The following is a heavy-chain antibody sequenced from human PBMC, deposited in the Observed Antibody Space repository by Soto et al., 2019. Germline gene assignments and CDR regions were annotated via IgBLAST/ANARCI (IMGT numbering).Heavy chain of an antibody. CDR3: ARDHRPLGYCSGGSCYSYYYDGMDV. J-gene: IGHJ6*02. CDR2: ISYDGSNK. CDR1: GFTFSSYA. V-gene: IGHV3-30-3*01. D-gene: IGHD2-15*01. Sequence: QVQLVESGGGVVQPGRSLRLSCAASGFTFSSYAMHWVRQAPGKGLEWVAVISYDGSNKYYADSVKGRFTISRDNSKNTLYLQMNSLRAEDTAVYYCARDHRPLGYCSGGSCYSYYYDGMDVWGQGTTVTVSS.